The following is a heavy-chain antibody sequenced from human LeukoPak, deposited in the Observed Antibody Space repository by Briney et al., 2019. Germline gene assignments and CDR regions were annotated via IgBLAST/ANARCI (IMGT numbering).Heavy chain of an antibody. V-gene: IGHV4-34*01. CDR2: INHSGST. Sequence: SETLSLTCAVYGGSFSGYYWSWIRQPPGKGLEWIGEINHSGSTNYNPSLKSRVTISVDTSKNQFSLKLSSVTAADTAVYYCARDRVVGAIGYWGQGTLVTVSS. CDR3: ARDRVVGAIGY. J-gene: IGHJ4*02. D-gene: IGHD1-26*01. CDR1: GGSFSGYY.